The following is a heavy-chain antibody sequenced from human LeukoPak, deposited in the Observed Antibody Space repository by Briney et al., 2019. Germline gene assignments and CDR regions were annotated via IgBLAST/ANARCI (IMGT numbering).Heavy chain of an antibody. CDR2: FDPEDGET. CDR1: GYTLTELS. J-gene: IGHJ4*02. V-gene: IGHV1-24*01. Sequence: GASVRVSCKVSGYTLTELSMHWVRQAPGKGLEWMGGFDPEDGETIYAQKFQGRVTMTRDTSISTAYMELSRLRSDDTAVHYCARATNYYIDYWGQGTLVTVSS. D-gene: IGHD3-10*01. CDR3: ARATNYYIDY.